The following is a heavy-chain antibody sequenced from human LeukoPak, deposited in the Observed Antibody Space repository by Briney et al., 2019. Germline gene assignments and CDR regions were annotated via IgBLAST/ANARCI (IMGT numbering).Heavy chain of an antibody. Sequence: SETLSLTCTVSGGSISSGGNYWTWIRQNPGKGLEWIGYINYSGNAYYNPSLKSRVTISVDTSKNQFSLKLSSVTAADTAVYYCARSDYGDYVFDYWGQGTLVTVSS. D-gene: IGHD4-17*01. CDR2: INYSGNA. CDR3: ARSDYGDYVFDY. CDR1: GGSISSGGNY. V-gene: IGHV4-31*03. J-gene: IGHJ4*02.